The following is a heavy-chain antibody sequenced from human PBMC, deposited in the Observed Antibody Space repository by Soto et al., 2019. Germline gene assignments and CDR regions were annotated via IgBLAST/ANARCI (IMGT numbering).Heavy chain of an antibody. CDR3: ARGIEGWYQVRYYNCIDV. CDR2: IYYSGST. CDR1: GGSMSGYY. J-gene: IGHJ6*02. Sequence: PSETLSLTCTVSGGSMSGYYWSWIRQPPGKGLEWIAYIYYSGSTNSNPSLKSRVTISVDTSKNQFSLKLSSVTAADTAVYYCARGIEGWYQVRYYNCIDVWGQGTTVTVSS. V-gene: IGHV4-59*08. D-gene: IGHD6-19*01.